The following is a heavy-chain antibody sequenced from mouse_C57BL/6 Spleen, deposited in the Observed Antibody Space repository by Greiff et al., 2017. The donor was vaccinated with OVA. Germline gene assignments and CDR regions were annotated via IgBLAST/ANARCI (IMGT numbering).Heavy chain of an antibody. CDR1: GYTFTSYD. Sequence: LVESGPELVKPGASVKLSCKASGYTFTSYDINWVKQRPGQGLEWIGWIYPRDGSTKYNEKFKGKATLTVDTSSSTAYMELHSLTSEDSAVYFCARSSYYYAMDYWGQGTSVTVSS. CDR3: ARSSYYYAMDY. CDR2: IYPRDGST. J-gene: IGHJ4*01. V-gene: IGHV1-85*01.